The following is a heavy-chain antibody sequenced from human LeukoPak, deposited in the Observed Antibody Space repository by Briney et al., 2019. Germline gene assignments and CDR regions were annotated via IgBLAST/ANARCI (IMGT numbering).Heavy chain of an antibody. V-gene: IGHV3-15*01. D-gene: IGHD2-21*01. CDR3: TTGIPGAEDAFDI. J-gene: IGHJ3*02. Sequence: GGSLSLSCAASGFTFSNAWMSWVRQAPGKGLEWVGRIKSKTDGGTTDYAAPVKGRFTISRDDSKNTLYLQMNSLKTEDTAVYYCTTGIPGAEDAFDIWGQGTMVTVSS. CDR1: GFTFSNAW. CDR2: IKSKTDGGTT.